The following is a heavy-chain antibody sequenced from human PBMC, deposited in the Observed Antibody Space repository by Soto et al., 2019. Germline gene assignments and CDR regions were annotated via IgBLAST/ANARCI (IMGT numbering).Heavy chain of an antibody. D-gene: IGHD3-9*01. V-gene: IGHV1-69*13. CDR1: GYTFSSYA. CDR3: ARDLLHDILTGPFDY. Sequence: ASVKVSCKASGYTFSSYAISWVRQAPGQGLEWMGGIIPIFGTANYAQKFQGRVTITADESTSTAYMELSSLRSEDTAVYYCARDLLHDILTGPFDYWGQGTLVTVSS. CDR2: IIPIFGTA. J-gene: IGHJ4*02.